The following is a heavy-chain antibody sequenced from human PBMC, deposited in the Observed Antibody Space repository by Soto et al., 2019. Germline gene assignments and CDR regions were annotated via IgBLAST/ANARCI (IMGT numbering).Heavy chain of an antibody. J-gene: IGHJ4*02. V-gene: IGHV1-18*01. CDR2: ISAHNGNT. Sequence: QVHLVQSGAEVKKPGASVKVSCKGSGYAFTTYGITWVRQAPGQGLEGMGWISAHNGNTNYPQKLQGRVTVTRDTSTSTAYMELRSLRSDDTAVYYCARGRYGDYWGQGALVTVSS. D-gene: IGHD1-1*01. CDR3: ARGRYGDY. CDR1: GYAFTTYG.